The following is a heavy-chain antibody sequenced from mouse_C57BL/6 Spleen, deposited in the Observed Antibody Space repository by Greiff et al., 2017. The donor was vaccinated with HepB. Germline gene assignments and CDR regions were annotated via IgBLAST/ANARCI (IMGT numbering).Heavy chain of an antibody. CDR3: ARSGDYYGSRSYYAMDY. D-gene: IGHD1-1*01. CDR1: GYTFTSYW. J-gene: IGHJ4*01. CDR2: IDPSDSET. Sequence: VQLQQSGAELVRPGSSVKLSCKASGYTFTSYWMHWVKQRPIQGLEWIGNIDPSDSETHYNQKFKDKATLTVDKSSSTAYMQLSSLTSEDSAVYYCARSGDYYGSRSYYAMDYWGQGTSVTVSS. V-gene: IGHV1-52*01.